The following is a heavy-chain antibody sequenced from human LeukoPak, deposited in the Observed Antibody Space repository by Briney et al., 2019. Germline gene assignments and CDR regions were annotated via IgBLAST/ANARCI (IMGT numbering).Heavy chain of an antibody. D-gene: IGHD6-19*01. CDR3: ARAPEWLIFDY. Sequence: TGGSLRLSCAASGFTVSSNHMSWVRQAPGKGLEWVSVIYSGGSTYYADSVKGRFTISRHNSKNTLYLQMNSLRAEDTAVYYCARAPEWLIFDYWGQGTLVTVSS. CDR1: GFTVSSNH. V-gene: IGHV3-53*04. CDR2: IYSGGST. J-gene: IGHJ4*02.